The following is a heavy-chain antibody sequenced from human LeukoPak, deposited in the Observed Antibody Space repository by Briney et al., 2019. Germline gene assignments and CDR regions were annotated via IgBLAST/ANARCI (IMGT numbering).Heavy chain of an antibody. D-gene: IGHD2/OR15-2a*01. V-gene: IGHV3-30-3*01. Sequence: GGSLRLSRAASGFTFSSYAMHWVRQAPGKGLEWVAVISYDGSNKYYADSVKGRFTISRDNSKNTLYLQMNSLRAEDTAVYYCAREGRDSTWRDAFDIWGQGTMVTVSS. J-gene: IGHJ3*02. CDR1: GFTFSSYA. CDR3: AREGRDSTWRDAFDI. CDR2: ISYDGSNK.